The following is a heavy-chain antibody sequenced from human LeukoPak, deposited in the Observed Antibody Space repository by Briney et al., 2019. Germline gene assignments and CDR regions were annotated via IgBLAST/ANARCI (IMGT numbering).Heavy chain of an antibody. CDR1: GLSLRNRGVG. CDR2: ISWDDDK. V-gene: IGHV2-5*05. Sequence: SGPTLVNPTQTLTLTCTFSGLSLRNRGVGVGWIRQPPGKALEWLALISWDDDKRYGPSLKSRLTITKDTSKNQVVLRTTRMDPVDTATYYCVHRRGDDFDYWGQGTLVTVSS. J-gene: IGHJ4*02. D-gene: IGHD3-16*01. CDR3: VHRRGDDFDY.